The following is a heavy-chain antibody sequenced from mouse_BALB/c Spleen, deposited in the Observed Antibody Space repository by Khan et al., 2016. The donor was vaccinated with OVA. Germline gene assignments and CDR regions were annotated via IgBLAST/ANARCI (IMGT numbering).Heavy chain of an antibody. CDR1: GYTFTSYW. V-gene: IGHV1S132*01. CDR3: ASGYFGNYEFVY. D-gene: IGHD2-1*01. CDR2: IFPGTGTT. J-gene: IGHJ3*01. Sequence: QVQLKQSGAELVKPGASVKLSCKTSGYTFTSYWIQWVKQRPGQGLGWIGQIFPGTGTTYYNENFKGKATLTVDTSSSTAYMQLSSLTSEDSAVYYCASGYFGNYEFVYWGQGTLVTVSP.